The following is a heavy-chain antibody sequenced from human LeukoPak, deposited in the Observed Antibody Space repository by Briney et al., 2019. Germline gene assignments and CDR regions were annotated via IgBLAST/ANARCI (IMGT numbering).Heavy chain of an antibody. Sequence: ASVKVSCKAPGYTSTAYYMHWVRQAPGQGLEWMGWINPNSGGTNYAQKFQGRVTMTRDTSISTAYMELSRLRSDDTAVYYCARSTRPYYDFWSGYPFDYWGQGTLVTVSS. D-gene: IGHD3-3*01. V-gene: IGHV1-2*02. CDR1: GYTSTAYY. CDR3: ARSTRPYYDFWSGYPFDY. CDR2: INPNSGGT. J-gene: IGHJ4*02.